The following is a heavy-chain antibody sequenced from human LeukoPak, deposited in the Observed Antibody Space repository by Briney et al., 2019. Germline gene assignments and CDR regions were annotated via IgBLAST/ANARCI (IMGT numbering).Heavy chain of an antibody. Sequence: GGSLSLSCAASGFTFSSYAMHWVRQAPGKGLEYVSTISSNGGSTYYANSVKGRFTISRDNSKNTLYLQMGSLRAEDMAVYYCARDRGTLPGYFDYWGQGTLVTVPS. CDR3: ARDRGTLPGYFDY. V-gene: IGHV3-64*01. CDR2: ISSNGGST. J-gene: IGHJ4*02. D-gene: IGHD1-7*01. CDR1: GFTFSSYA.